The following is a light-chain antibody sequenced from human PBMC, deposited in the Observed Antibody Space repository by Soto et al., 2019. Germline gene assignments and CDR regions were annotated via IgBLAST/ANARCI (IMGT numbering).Light chain of an antibody. J-gene: IGKJ1*01. CDR1: QSVSSY. CDR2: DAS. V-gene: IGKV3-11*01. CDR3: QQRSNWPPT. Sequence: EIVLTQSPATLSLSPGERATLSCRASQSVSSYLAWYQQKPGQAPRLLIYDASNRATGIPARFSGSGSGTDFTLTIRSLEPEDFAVYYCQQRSNWPPTFGQGDKVEIK.